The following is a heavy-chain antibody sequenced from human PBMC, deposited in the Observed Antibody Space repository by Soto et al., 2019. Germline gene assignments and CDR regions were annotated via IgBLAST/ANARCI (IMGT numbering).Heavy chain of an antibody. V-gene: IGHV3-64D*08. D-gene: IGHD3-3*01. CDR1: GFTFSSYA. CDR2: ISSNGGST. CDR3: VKAGYYDFWSGYPNRPDY. Sequence: GGSLRLSCSASGFTFSSYAMHWVRQAPGKGLEYVSAISSNGGSTYYADSVKGRFTISRDNSKNTLYLQMSSLRAEDTAVYYCVKAGYYDFWSGYPNRPDYWGQGTLVTVSS. J-gene: IGHJ4*02.